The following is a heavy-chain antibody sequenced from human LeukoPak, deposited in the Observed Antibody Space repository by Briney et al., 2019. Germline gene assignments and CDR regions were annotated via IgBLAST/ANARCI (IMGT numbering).Heavy chain of an antibody. CDR2: LSHSGGSA. Sequence: GGSLRLSCAGSGFSFSTYVLSWVRQAPGEGLEWVSSLSHSGGSAYYTDSVKGRFTISRDNSKNTLYLHMNSLRVGDTAVYFCAKLGFLTGSFDSWGQGTLVSVSS. V-gene: IGHV3-23*01. D-gene: IGHD3-9*01. CDR3: AKLGFLTGSFDS. J-gene: IGHJ4*02. CDR1: GFSFSTYV.